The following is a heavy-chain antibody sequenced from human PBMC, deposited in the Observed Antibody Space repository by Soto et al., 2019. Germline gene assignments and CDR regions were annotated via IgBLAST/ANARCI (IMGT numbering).Heavy chain of an antibody. CDR3: ARDGGVHGMDV. CDR2: INAGNGNT. Sequence: GASVKVSWKASGFTFTSYSMHWVRQAPGQRLEWMRWINAGNGNTKYSKKFQGRVTITRDTSASTAYMELSSLRSEDTAVYYCARDGGVHGMDVWGQGTTVTVSS. J-gene: IGHJ6*02. CDR1: GFTFTSYS. D-gene: IGHD3-16*01. V-gene: IGHV1-3*01.